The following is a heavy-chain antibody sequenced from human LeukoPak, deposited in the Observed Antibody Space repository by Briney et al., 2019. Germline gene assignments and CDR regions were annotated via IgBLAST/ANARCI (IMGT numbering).Heavy chain of an antibody. Sequence: PSETLSLTCAVSGGSISSSNWWSWVRQPPGKGLEWIGEIYHSGSTNYNPSLKSRVTISVDKSKNQFSLKLSSVTAADTAVYYCARYQGWGPCTFDYWGQGTLVTVSS. V-gene: IGHV4-4*02. CDR2: IYHSGST. CDR3: ARYQGWGPCTFDY. D-gene: IGHD2-2*01. CDR1: GGSISSSNW. J-gene: IGHJ4*02.